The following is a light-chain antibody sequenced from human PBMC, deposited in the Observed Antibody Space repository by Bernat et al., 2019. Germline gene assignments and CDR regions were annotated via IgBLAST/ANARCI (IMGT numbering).Light chain of an antibody. CDR2: AAS. CDR3: QQSYSTPYS. V-gene: IGKV1-39*01. Sequence: DIQMTQSPSSLSASVGDRVTITCRASQSISSYLNWYQQKPGKAPKLLIYAASSLQSGVPSRFSGSGSGTDFTLTISSLQPEDFATYYCQQSYSTPYSLGKGTKWEIK. CDR1: QSISSY. J-gene: IGKJ2*03.